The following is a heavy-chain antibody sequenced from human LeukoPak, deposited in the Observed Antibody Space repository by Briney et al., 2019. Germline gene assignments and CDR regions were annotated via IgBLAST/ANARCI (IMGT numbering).Heavy chain of an antibody. J-gene: IGHJ5*02. CDR2: IYHSGST. V-gene: IGHV4-38-2*02. D-gene: IGHD4-17*01. CDR1: GYSISSGYH. CDR3: ARTTTVMNNWFDP. Sequence: SETLSLTCTVSGYSISSGYHWGWIRQPPGKGLEWIRTIYHSGSTYYNPSLKSRVTISVDTSKNQFSLKLSSVTAADTAVYYCARTTTVMNNWFDPWGQGTLVTVSS.